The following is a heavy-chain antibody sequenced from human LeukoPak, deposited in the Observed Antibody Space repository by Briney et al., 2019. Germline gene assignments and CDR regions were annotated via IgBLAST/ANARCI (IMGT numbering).Heavy chain of an antibody. D-gene: IGHD3-9*01. CDR3: ARHILTGLNWFDP. CDR1: GYTFTRYD. CDR2: MNPNSGNT. J-gene: IGHJ5*02. V-gene: IGHV1-8*01. Sequence: ASVKVSCKASGYTFTRYDINWVRQATGQGLEWMRCMNPNSGNTGYAQKFQGRVTMTRNTSISTAYMELSSLRSEDTAVYYCARHILTGLNWFDPWGQGTLVTVSS.